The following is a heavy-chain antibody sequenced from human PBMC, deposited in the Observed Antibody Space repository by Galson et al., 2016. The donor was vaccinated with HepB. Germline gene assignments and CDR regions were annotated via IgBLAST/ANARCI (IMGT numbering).Heavy chain of an antibody. CDR2: ISWTSSTT. Sequence: SLRLSCAASGFTFSSYNMNWIRQAPGRGLEWLSYISWTSSTTYYADSVKGRFTISRDNAKNPLYLHMSSLRAEDTAVYYCARDSTWNIVATVLFDPWGQGTLVTVSS. V-gene: IGHV3-48*01. J-gene: IGHJ5*02. CDR3: ARDSTWNIVATVLFDP. D-gene: IGHD5-12*01. CDR1: GFTFSSYN.